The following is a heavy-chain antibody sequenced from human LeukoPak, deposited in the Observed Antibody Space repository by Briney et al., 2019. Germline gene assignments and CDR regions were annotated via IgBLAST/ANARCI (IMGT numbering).Heavy chain of an antibody. Sequence: PSETLSLTCTVSGGSINNYYWNWIRQPPGKGLEWIGHIYNTGSTNYNPSLKSRVTISMDTSKNQFFLKLSSMTAADTAVYYCARDSGSTAYGDNGVDYWGQGTLVTVSS. CDR3: ARDSGSTAYGDNGVDY. CDR1: GGSINNYY. D-gene: IGHD4/OR15-4a*01. CDR2: IYNTGST. V-gene: IGHV4-59*01. J-gene: IGHJ4*02.